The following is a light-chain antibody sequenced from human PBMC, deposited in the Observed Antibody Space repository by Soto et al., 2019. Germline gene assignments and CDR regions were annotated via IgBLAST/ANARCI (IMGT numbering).Light chain of an antibody. CDR2: GDN. Sequence: QSVLTQPPSASGTPGQRVTISCSGSSSNIGSATVNWYQQLPGTAPKLLIYGDNNRPSGVPDRFSGSKSGTSASLAITRLQAEDEADYYCQSYDISLHNYVFGTGTQLTVL. CDR1: SSNIGSAT. CDR3: QSYDISLHNYV. J-gene: IGLJ1*01. V-gene: IGLV1-44*01.